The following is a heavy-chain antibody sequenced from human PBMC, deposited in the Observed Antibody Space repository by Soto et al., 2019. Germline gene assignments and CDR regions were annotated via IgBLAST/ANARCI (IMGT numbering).Heavy chain of an antibody. Sequence: QVHLVQSGAEVKKPGASVKVSCKASGYTFTSYGITWVRQAPGQGLEWMGWISAHNGNTDYAPKLQGRVIVTRDTSTSTAYMELRSLRSDDTAVYYCARGRYGDYWGQGALVTVSS. CDR3: ARGRYGDY. V-gene: IGHV1-18*01. CDR2: ISAHNGNT. D-gene: IGHD1-1*01. J-gene: IGHJ4*02. CDR1: GYTFTSYG.